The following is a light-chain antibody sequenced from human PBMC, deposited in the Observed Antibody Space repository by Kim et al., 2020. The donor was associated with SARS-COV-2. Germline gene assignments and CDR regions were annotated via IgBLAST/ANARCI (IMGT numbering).Light chain of an antibody. Sequence: LTQPASVSGSPGQSIAISCTGTSSDIGGYNFVSWYQQHPGKAPKLILYDVYKRPSGVSNRFSGSKSANTASLTISGLQAEDEADYYCSSYTGSSGFVLFGGGTQLTVL. CDR1: SSDIGGYNF. CDR3: SSYTGSSGFVL. CDR2: DVY. J-gene: IGLJ2*01. V-gene: IGLV2-14*03.